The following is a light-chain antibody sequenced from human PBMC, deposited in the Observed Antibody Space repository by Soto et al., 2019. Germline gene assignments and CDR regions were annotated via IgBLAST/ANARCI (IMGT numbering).Light chain of an antibody. CDR1: QGISDY. CDR3: QQFNTYPLT. J-gene: IGKJ4*01. CDR2: GAS. Sequence: DIQLTQSPSFLSASVGDRVTISCRASQGISDYLAGYQQKPGKAPKLLIYGASTLQSGVPSRFSGSASGTEFTLTISSLQPEDFATYFCQQFNTYPLTVGGGTKLEIK. V-gene: IGKV1-9*01.